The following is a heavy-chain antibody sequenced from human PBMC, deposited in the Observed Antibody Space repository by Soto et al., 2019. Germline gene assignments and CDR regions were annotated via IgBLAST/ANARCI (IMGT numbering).Heavy chain of an antibody. Sequence: GGSLRLSCAASGFTVSSNYMSWVRQAPGKGLEWVSVIYRGGNTYYADSVKGRFTISIDNSKNTLYLQMNSLRAEDTAVYYCARDYYDSSGSYYTSGTFDIWGQGTMVTVSS. J-gene: IGHJ3*02. V-gene: IGHV3-66*01. CDR1: GFTVSSNY. CDR2: IYRGGNT. D-gene: IGHD3-22*01. CDR3: ARDYYDSSGSYYTSGTFDI.